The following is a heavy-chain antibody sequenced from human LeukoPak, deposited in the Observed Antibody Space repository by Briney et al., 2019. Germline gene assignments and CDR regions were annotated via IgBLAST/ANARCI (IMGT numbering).Heavy chain of an antibody. Sequence: GGSLRLSCAASGFTVSDYYMSWIRQAPGKGLEWVSYITSSGSTIFYADSVKGRFTISRDNAKNSLSLQMNSLRAEDTAVYYCARARKNTAVVFDYWGQGSLVTVSS. D-gene: IGHD2/OR15-2a*01. CDR2: ITSSGSTI. CDR1: GFTVSDYY. V-gene: IGHV3-11*04. CDR3: ARARKNTAVVFDY. J-gene: IGHJ4*02.